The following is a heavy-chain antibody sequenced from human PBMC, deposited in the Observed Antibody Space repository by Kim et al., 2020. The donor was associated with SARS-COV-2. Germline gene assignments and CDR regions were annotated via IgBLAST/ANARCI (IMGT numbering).Heavy chain of an antibody. CDR2: ISGSGGST. CDR1: GFTFSSYA. J-gene: IGHJ6*02. D-gene: IGHD6-19*01. Sequence: GGSLRLSCAASGFTFSSYAMSWVRQAPGKGLEWVSAISGSGGSTYYADSVKGRFTISRDNSKNTLYLQMNSLRAEDTAVYYCAKTSSGSYYYGMDVWGQGTTVTVSS. V-gene: IGHV3-23*01. CDR3: AKTSSGSYYYGMDV.